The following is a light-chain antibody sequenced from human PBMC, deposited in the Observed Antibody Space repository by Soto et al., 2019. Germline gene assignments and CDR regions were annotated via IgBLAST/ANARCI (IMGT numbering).Light chain of an antibody. CDR3: QQSYSTPQT. V-gene: IGKV3-20*01. CDR2: DAS. Sequence: EIVLTQSPGTLSLSPGERATLSCRASQSVTSNYLAWYQQKPGQAPRLLISDASSRATGIPDRFSGSGSGTDFTLTISRLEPEDFAVYYCQQSYSTPQTFGQGTKLEIK. J-gene: IGKJ2*01. CDR1: QSVTSNY.